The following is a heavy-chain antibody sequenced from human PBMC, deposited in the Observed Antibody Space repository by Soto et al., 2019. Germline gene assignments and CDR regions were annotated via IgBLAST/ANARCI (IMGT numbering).Heavy chain of an antibody. CDR2: IYYSGST. CDR3: ARLKRYGDYVRWKVAPEIDP. V-gene: IGHV4-39*01. CDR1: GGSISSSSYY. J-gene: IGHJ5*02. D-gene: IGHD4-17*01. Sequence: PSETLSLTCTVSGGSISSSSYYWGWIRQPPGKGLEWIGSIYYSGSTYYNPSLKSRVTISVDTSKNQFSLKLSSVTAADTAVYYCARLKRYGDYVRWKVAPEIDPWGQGTLVTVSS.